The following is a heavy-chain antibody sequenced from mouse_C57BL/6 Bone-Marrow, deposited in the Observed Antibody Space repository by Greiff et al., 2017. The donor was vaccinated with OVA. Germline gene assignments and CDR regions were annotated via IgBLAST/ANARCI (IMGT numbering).Heavy chain of an antibody. CDR2: IDPENGDT. V-gene: IGHV14-4*01. J-gene: IGHJ4*01. D-gene: IGHD1-1*01. Sequence: EVKLQQSGAELVRPGASVKLSCTASGFNIKDDYMHWVKQRPEQGLEWIGWIDPENGDTEYASKFQGKATITADTSSNTAYLQLSSLTSEDTAVYYCTTAYYGSSPHYYAMDYWGQGTSVTVSS. CDR3: TTAYYGSSPHYYAMDY. CDR1: GFNIKDDY.